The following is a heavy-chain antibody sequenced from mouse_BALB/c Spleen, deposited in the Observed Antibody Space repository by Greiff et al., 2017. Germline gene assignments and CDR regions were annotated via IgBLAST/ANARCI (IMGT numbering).Heavy chain of an antibody. J-gene: IGHJ4*01. CDR2: ILPGSGST. V-gene: IGHV1-9*01. CDR3: ARLNYNYAMDY. CDR1: GYTFSSYW. Sequence: QVQLQQSGAELMKPGASVKISCKATGYTFSSYWIEWVKQRPGHGLEWIGEILPGSGSTNYNEKFKGKATFTADTSSNTAYMQLSSLTSEDSAVYYCARLNYNYAMDYWGQGTSVTVSS. D-gene: IGHD2-1*01.